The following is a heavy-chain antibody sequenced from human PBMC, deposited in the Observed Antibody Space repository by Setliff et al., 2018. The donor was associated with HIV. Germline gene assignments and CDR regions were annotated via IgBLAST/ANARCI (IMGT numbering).Heavy chain of an antibody. CDR1: GYTFTSYG. Sequence: GASVKVSCKASGYTFTSYGISWVRQAPGQGLEWMGWISAYNGNTNYAQKLQGRVTMTTDTSTSTAYMELRSLRSDDTAVYYCARDHSDYYDSSGYYSYWGQGTLVTVSS. D-gene: IGHD3-22*01. J-gene: IGHJ4*02. V-gene: IGHV1-18*01. CDR3: ARDHSDYYDSSGYYSY. CDR2: ISAYNGNT.